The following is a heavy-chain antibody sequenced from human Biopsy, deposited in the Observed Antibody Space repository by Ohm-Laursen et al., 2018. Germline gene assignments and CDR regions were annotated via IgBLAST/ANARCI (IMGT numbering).Heavy chain of an antibody. Sequence: SVGLACPASGYSFSRSAMNWVRQAPGRGLEWVSGITASGGTTYYAGSVKGRFTISRDNSKNTVYLQMNSLRAEDTAIYYCAKEGRNSDHVDYWGQGSLVTASS. CDR2: ITASGGTT. CDR1: GYSFSRSA. V-gene: IGHV3-23*01. J-gene: IGHJ4*02. CDR3: AKEGRNSDHVDY. D-gene: IGHD2-21*02.